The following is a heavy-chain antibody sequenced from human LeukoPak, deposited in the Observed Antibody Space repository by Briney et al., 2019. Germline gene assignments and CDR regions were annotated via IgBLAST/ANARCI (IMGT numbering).Heavy chain of an antibody. CDR2: IYYSGST. J-gene: IGHJ4*02. Sequence: SETLSLTCTVSGGSINSGDYYWSWIRQPPGKGLEGIVYIYYSGSTYYNPSLKSRITISVDTSKNQFSLKLSSVTAADSAVYYCAREDHCSSTSCSYFFDYWGQGTLVTVSS. V-gene: IGHV4-30-4*01. CDR3: AREDHCSSTSCSYFFDY. CDR1: GGSINSGDYY. D-gene: IGHD2-2*01.